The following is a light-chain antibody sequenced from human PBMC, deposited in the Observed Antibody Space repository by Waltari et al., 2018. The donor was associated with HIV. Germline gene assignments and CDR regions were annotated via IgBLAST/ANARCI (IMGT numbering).Light chain of an antibody. CDR3: QQYYSPPPT. Sequence: DVVMTQSPDVLAVYLGERATINCKSSHNVFYTSSGKNYIAWYQQRPGQSPKLLIYWASTRESGVSVRFSGGGSGTNFNLTISSVQAEDVADYFCQQYYSPPPTFGRGTKVEIK. CDR1: HNVFYTSSGKNY. CDR2: WAS. V-gene: IGKV4-1*01. J-gene: IGKJ1*01.